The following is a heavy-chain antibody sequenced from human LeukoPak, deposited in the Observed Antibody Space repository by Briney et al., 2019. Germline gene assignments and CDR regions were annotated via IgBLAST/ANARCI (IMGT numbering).Heavy chain of an antibody. CDR3: ATSGYSSSWLGVFDY. J-gene: IGHJ4*02. V-gene: IGHV4-31*03. CDR2: IYHSGSA. Sequence: PSQTLSLTCTVSGGSISSGAYYWNWIRQHPGKGLEWIGYIYHSGSAYYNPSLKIRITISVDSSKNHFSLKLSSVTAADTAVYYCATSGYSSSWLGVFDYWGQGTLVAVSS. CDR1: GGSISSGAYY. D-gene: IGHD6-13*01.